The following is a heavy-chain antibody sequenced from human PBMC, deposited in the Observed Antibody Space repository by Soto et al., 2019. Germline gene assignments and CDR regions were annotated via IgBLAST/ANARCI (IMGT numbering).Heavy chain of an antibody. Sequence: QVQLVESGGGVVQPGTSLRLSCIVSGEFGHTFSSSGMHWVRQAPGKGLEGVAVISYDGGNQYYADSVKGRFTVSRDNADNTQYLQMNSLRVEDTAVYYCAKDQTTLLTLSGVVEEDWDQGTLVTVSS. CDR1: GEFGHTFSSSG. J-gene: IGHJ4*02. CDR3: AKDQTTLLTLSGVVEED. V-gene: IGHV3-30*18. CDR2: ISYDGGNQ. D-gene: IGHD3-3*01.